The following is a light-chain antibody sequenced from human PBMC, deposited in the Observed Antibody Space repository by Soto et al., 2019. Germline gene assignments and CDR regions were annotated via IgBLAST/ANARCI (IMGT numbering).Light chain of an antibody. CDR3: QQYGSSPLT. Sequence: EIVLTQSPGTLSLSPGERATLSCRASQTINVNYLAWYQQKPDQAPRLLVYDASSRATGIPDRFSGSGSGTDFTLTISRLEAEDFAVYYCQQYGSSPLTFGPGTKVDFK. V-gene: IGKV3-20*01. CDR1: QTINVNY. CDR2: DAS. J-gene: IGKJ3*01.